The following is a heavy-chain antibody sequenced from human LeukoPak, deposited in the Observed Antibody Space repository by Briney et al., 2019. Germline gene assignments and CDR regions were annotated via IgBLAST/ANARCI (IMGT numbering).Heavy chain of an antibody. D-gene: IGHD3-22*01. J-gene: IGHJ5*02. CDR3: ARAEGYYDSSGYH. V-gene: IGHV3-7*01. CDR1: GFTFSSYW. Sequence: GGSLRLSCAASGFTFSSYWMSWVRQAPGKGLEWVANIKQDGSEKYYVDSVKGRFTISRDNAKNSLYLQMNSLRAEDTAVYYCARAEGYYDSSGYHWGQGTLVTVSS. CDR2: IKQDGSEK.